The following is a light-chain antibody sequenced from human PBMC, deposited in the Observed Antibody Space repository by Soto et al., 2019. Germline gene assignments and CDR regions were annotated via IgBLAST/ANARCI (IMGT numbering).Light chain of an antibody. Sequence: DFQMTQSPSSLSASVGDRVTITCRASQSISSYLNWYQQKPGKAPKLLIYAASSLQSGVPSRFSGSGSGTDFTLTISSLQPEDFATYYCRQTYSSLYTFGQGTELEIK. V-gene: IGKV1-39*01. CDR3: RQTYSSLYT. CDR2: AAS. J-gene: IGKJ2*01. CDR1: QSISSY.